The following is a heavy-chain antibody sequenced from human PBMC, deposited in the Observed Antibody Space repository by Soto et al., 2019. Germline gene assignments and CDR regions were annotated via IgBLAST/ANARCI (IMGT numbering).Heavy chain of an antibody. V-gene: IGHV1-18*01. CDR1: GYTFTNCG. CDR2: ISAYNGNT. Sequence: QVQLVQSGAEVKKSGASVKVSCKASGYTFTNCGISWVRQAPGQGLEWMGWISAYNGNTNYAQKVQGRVTMTTDTSTSTVYMELRSLRSDDTAVYYCARTYYYDSSGYRSNSFDIWGQGTMVTVSS. D-gene: IGHD3-22*01. CDR3: ARTYYYDSSGYRSNSFDI. J-gene: IGHJ3*02.